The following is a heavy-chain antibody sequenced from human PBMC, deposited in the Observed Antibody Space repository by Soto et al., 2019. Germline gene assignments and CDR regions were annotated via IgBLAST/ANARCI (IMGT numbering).Heavy chain of an antibody. V-gene: IGHV1-69*01. CDR2: IIPIFGTA. Sequence: QVQLVQSGAEVQKPGSSVKVSCKASGGTFSSYAISWVRQAPGQGLEWMGGIIPIFGTANYAQKFQGRVTITADESTSTAYMELSSLTSEDTALYDCAREDGDYPDYYYGMDVWGQGTRVTVSS. CDR3: AREDGDYPDYYYGMDV. J-gene: IGHJ6*02. D-gene: IGHD4-17*01. CDR1: GGTFSSYA.